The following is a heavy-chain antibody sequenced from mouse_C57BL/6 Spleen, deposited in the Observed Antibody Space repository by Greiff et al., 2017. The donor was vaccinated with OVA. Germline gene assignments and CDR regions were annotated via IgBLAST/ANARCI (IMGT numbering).Heavy chain of an antibody. J-gene: IGHJ4*01. CDR2: ISSGGSDT. CDR1: GFTFSSYG. Sequence: DVKLVESGGDLVKPGGSLKLSCAASGFTFSSYGMSWVRQTPDKRLEWVATISSGGSDTYYPDSVKGRVTISRDNDKNTLYLQMSSLKSEDTAMYYCASYGSREDAMDYWGQGTSVTVSS. CDR3: ASYGSREDAMDY. D-gene: IGHD1-1*01. V-gene: IGHV5-6*02.